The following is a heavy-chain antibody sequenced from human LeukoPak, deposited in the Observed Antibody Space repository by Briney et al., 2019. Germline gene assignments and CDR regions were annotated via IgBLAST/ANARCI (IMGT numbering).Heavy chain of an antibody. D-gene: IGHD2-21*01. J-gene: IGHJ3*02. V-gene: IGHV4-31*03. CDR1: GGSISSGGYY. CDR3: ARVPSVIDAFDI. Sequence: PSETLSLTCTVSGGSISSGGYYWSWIRQHPGKGLEWIAYIYYTGSTYYNPSLKSRLTISVDRSKNLFSLRLSSMTAADTAVYYCARVPSVIDAFDIWGQGTMVTVSS. CDR2: IYYTGST.